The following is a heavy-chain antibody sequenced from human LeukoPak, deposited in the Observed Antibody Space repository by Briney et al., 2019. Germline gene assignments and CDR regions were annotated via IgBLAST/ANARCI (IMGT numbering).Heavy chain of an antibody. CDR1: GFTFSSYG. CDR3: ARSGQWELRAIYYFDY. Sequence: GGSLRLSCAASGFTFSSYGVHWVRQAPGKGLEWVAVIWYDGSNKYYADSVKGRFTISRDNSKNTLYLQMNSLRAEDTAVYYCARSGQWELRAIYYFDYWGQGTLVTVSS. D-gene: IGHD1-26*01. V-gene: IGHV3-33*01. J-gene: IGHJ4*02. CDR2: IWYDGSNK.